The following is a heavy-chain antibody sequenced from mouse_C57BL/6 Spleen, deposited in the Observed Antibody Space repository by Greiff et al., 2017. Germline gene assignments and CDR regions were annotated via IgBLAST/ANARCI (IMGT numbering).Heavy chain of an antibody. CDR3: ARWDYGSRDYFDY. V-gene: IGHV1-81*01. J-gene: IGHJ2*01. D-gene: IGHD1-1*01. CDR2: IYPRSGNT. CDR1: GYTFTSYG. Sequence: QVQLQQSGAELARPGASVKLSCKASGYTFTSYGISWVKQRTGQGLEWIGEIYPRSGNTYYNEKFKGKATLTAEKSSSTAYMELRSLTSEDSAVYFCARWDYGSRDYFDYWGQGTTLTVSS.